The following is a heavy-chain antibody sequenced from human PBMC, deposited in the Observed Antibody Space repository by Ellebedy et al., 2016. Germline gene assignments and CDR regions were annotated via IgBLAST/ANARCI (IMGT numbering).Heavy chain of an antibody. Sequence: GESLKISXAASGFTFSNAWMSWVRQAPGQGLEWVARSTHRRSGYITLYAASVRGRFTISRDESKDSLYLQMNSLETEDTAVYYCVRGYHSFDKWGQGTLVTVSS. CDR2: STHRRSGYIT. D-gene: IGHD5-18*01. J-gene: IGHJ4*02. CDR3: VRGYHSFDK. V-gene: IGHV3-72*01. CDR1: GFTFSNAW.